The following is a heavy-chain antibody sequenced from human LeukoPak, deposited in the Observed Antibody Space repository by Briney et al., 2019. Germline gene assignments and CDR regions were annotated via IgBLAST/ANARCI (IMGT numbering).Heavy chain of an antibody. Sequence: SVKVSCKASGGTFSSYAISWVRQAPGQGLEWMGGIIPIFGTANYAQKFQGRVTITADESTSTAYMELSSLRSEDTAVYYCASGNGGYSYGYLGYWGQGTLVTVSS. CDR2: IIPIFGTA. D-gene: IGHD5-18*01. V-gene: IGHV1-69*01. CDR3: ASGNGGYSYGYLGY. CDR1: GGTFSSYA. J-gene: IGHJ4*02.